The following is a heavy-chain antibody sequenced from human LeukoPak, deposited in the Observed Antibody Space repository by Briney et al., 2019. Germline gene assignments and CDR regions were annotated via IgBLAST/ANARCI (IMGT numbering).Heavy chain of an antibody. CDR2: ISGSGGST. CDR1: GFTFSSYA. J-gene: IGHJ4*02. D-gene: IGHD6-19*01. CDR3: ARPQAQYSSGWYDY. V-gene: IGHV3-23*01. Sequence: GGSLRLSCAASGFTFSSYAMSWVRQAPGKGLEWVSAISGSGGSTYYADSVKGRFTISRDNSKNTLYLQMNSLRAEDTAVYYCARPQAQYSSGWYDYWGQGTLVTVSS.